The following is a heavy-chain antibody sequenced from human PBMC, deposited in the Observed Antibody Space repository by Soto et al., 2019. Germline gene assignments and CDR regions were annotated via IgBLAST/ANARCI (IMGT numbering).Heavy chain of an antibody. CDR3: ARRWHLLYYFYGMDV. CDR1: GYTFTDYY. CDR2: INPSSAGT. D-gene: IGHD1-26*01. J-gene: IGHJ6*02. V-gene: IGHV1-2*02. Sequence: ASVKISCKASGYTFTDYYINWVRQAPGQGLEWMRWINPSSAGTNYAEKFQDRVTMNRDTSIGTAYMELNRLTSDDTALYFCARRWHLLYYFYGMDVWGQGTTVTVSS.